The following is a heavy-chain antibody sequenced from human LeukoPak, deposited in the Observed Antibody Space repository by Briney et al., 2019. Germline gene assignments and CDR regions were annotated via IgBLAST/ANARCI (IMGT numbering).Heavy chain of an antibody. J-gene: IGHJ4*02. CDR2: INPNSGDT. D-gene: IGHD3-22*01. V-gene: IGHV1-2*02. CDR3: ARFLSKGLSGYSDPGDY. Sequence: GASVKVSCKASGYTFTGYYIHWVRQAPGQGLEWMGWINPNSGDTNYAQKFQGEVTMTRDTSISTAYMELSRLRSDDTAVYYCARFLSKGLSGYSDPGDYWGQGTLVTVSS. CDR1: GYTFTGYY.